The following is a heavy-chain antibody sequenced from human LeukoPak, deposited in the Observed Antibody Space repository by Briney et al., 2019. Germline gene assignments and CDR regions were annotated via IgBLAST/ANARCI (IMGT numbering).Heavy chain of an antibody. CDR2: ISVYNGNT. D-gene: IGHD2-2*01. Sequence: GASVKVSCKASGYTFTSYGITWVRQAPGQGLEWMGWISVYNGNTHYAQRLQGRVTMTTDTSTSTAYMELRSLRSDDTAVYYCARPQYCISTSCLSYYYYMDVWGKGTTVTVSS. CDR3: ARPQYCISTSCLSYYYYMDV. J-gene: IGHJ6*03. V-gene: IGHV1-18*01. CDR1: GYTFTSYG.